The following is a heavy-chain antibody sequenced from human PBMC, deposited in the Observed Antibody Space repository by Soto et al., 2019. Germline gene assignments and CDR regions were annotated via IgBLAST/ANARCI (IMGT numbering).Heavy chain of an antibody. D-gene: IGHD3-10*01. CDR1: GFTFSSHS. CDR2: ISSGRTSI. Sequence: HLVESGGGLAQPGGSLRLSCAASGFTFSSHSMNWVRQAPGKGLEWVSFISSGRTSIYYADSVKGRFTISRDNAKNSLYLQINHLRAEDTAVYYCARGSITTVRGYFYYMDVWGKGTTVTVSS. V-gene: IGHV3-48*01. CDR3: ARGSITTVRGYFYYMDV. J-gene: IGHJ6*03.